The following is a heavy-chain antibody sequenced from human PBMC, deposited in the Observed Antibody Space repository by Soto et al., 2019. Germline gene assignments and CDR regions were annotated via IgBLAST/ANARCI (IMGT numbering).Heavy chain of an antibody. CDR1: GGSITSGNYF. Sequence: VQLRESGPGLVKPSQTLSLTCTVSGGSITSGNYFWSWIRQPPGKGLEWVGYIYYSGSTYYNPSLKSRVSISIDTSQNEFSLRLSSVTAADTAVYYCVRDYILTGNGGMDVWGQGTTVTVSS. J-gene: IGHJ6*02. V-gene: IGHV4-30-4*01. CDR3: VRDYILTGNGGMDV. D-gene: IGHD3-9*01. CDR2: IYYSGST.